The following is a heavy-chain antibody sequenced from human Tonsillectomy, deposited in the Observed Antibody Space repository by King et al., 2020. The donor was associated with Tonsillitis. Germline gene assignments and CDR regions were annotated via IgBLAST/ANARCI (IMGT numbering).Heavy chain of an antibody. J-gene: IGHJ3*02. D-gene: IGHD3-16*01. CDR3: TTRDYATGAFDI. CDR2: IKSKTDGGTT. V-gene: IGHV3-15*01. Sequence: VQLVESGGGLVKPGGSLTLSCVASGLTFSNAWMTWVRQAPGKGLEWVGRIKSKTDGGTTDYAAPVKGRFTISRDDSKITLFLQMNSLKTEDTAVYYCTTRDYATGAFDIWGQGTMVTVSS. CDR1: GLTFSNAW.